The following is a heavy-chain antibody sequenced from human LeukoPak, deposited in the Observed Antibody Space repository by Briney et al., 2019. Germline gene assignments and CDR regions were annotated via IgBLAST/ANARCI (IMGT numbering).Heavy chain of an antibody. CDR1: GGSFSGYY. CDR2: ISGSGGST. CDR3: AKDGYYDSSGYADY. J-gene: IGHJ4*02. V-gene: IGHV3-23*01. Sequence: ETLSLTCAVYGGSFSGYYWSWVRQAPGKGLEWVSAISGSGGSTYYADSVKGRFTISRDNSKNTLYLQMNSLRAEDTAVYYCAKDGYYDSSGYADYWGQGTLVTVSS. D-gene: IGHD3-22*01.